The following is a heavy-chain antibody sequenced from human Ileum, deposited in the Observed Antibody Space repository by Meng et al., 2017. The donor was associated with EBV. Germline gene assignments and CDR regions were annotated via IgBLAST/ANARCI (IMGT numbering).Heavy chain of an antibody. J-gene: IGHJ4*02. D-gene: IGHD5-18*01. Sequence: VRGGQWGAEVKKPGSSVKVSCKASGGTFRNSAFSWVRQAPGQGLEWMGGIIPMFGAPDYAQRFQDRVTITADESTSTVYMELNSLRSEDTAVYYCARESGRGYSSDYWGQGTLVTVSS. CDR1: GGTFRNSA. V-gene: IGHV1-69*01. CDR2: IIPMFGAP. CDR3: ARESGRGYSSDY.